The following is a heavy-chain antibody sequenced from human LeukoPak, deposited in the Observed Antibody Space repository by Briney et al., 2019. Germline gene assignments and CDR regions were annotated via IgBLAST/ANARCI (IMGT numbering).Heavy chain of an antibody. CDR1: GFTFSSYA. CDR2: IGDSRGSGDNT. J-gene: IGHJ4*02. D-gene: IGHD2-2*01. CDR3: ASRNCNRPSCYRGLLDY. Sequence: GGSLRLSCAASGFTFSSYAMHCVRQAPGKGLEWVSAIGDSRGSGDNTFYADSVKGRFTISRDNSKSILYLQMNNLRAEDTAVYYCASRNCNRPSCYRGLLDYWGQGTLVTVSS. V-gene: IGHV3-23*01.